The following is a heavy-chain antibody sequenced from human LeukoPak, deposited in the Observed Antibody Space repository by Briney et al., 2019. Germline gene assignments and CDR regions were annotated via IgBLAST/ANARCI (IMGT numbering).Heavy chain of an antibody. J-gene: IGHJ6*03. CDR1: GYTFTGYY. CDR2: INPNSGGT. V-gene: IGHV1-2*02. CDR3: ARMYYDILTGYSYYYYYYMDV. D-gene: IGHD3-9*01. Sequence: ASVKVSCKASGYTFTGYYMHWVRQAPGQGLEWMGWINPNSGGTNYAQKFQGRVTMTRDTSISTAYMELSSLRSEDTAVYYCARMYYDILTGYSYYYYYYMDVWGKGTTVTISS.